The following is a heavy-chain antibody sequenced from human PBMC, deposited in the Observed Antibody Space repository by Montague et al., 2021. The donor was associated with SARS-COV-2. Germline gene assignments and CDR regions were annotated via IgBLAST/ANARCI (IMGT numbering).Heavy chain of an antibody. CDR1: GFSRSTSGMC. Sequence: PALVKPTQTLTLTCTFSGFSRSTSGMCVSWIRQPPGKALEWLALIDWDDDKYYSTSLKTRLTISKDTSKNQVVLTMTNMDPVDTATYYCARIRDYDILTGSYSGFDSWGQGTLVTVSS. J-gene: IGHJ4*02. CDR2: IDWDDDK. V-gene: IGHV2-70*01. D-gene: IGHD3-9*01. CDR3: ARIRDYDILTGSYSGFDS.